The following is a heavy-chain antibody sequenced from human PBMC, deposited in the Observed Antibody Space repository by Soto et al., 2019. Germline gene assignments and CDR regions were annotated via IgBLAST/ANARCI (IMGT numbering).Heavy chain of an antibody. V-gene: IGHV3-23*01. Sequence: GGSLRLSCAASGFTFSSYGMHWVRQAPGKGLEWVAVISGSGGSTYYADSVKGRFTISRDNSKNTLYLQMNSLRAEDTAVYYCAKWVEGITMVRGVGNWFDPWGQGTLVTVSS. CDR3: AKWVEGITMVRGVGNWFDP. CDR2: ISGSGGST. D-gene: IGHD3-10*01. CDR1: GFTFSSYG. J-gene: IGHJ5*02.